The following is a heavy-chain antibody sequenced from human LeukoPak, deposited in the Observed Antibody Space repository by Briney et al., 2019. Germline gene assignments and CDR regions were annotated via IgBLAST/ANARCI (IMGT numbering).Heavy chain of an antibody. CDR3: ARVYYGDYENDGFDI. V-gene: IGHV4-30-4*08. J-gene: IGHJ3*02. Sequence: PSQTLSLTCTVSGGSISSGDYYWNWIRQPPGKGLEWIGEINHSGSTNYKPSLKSRVTISVDTSKNQFSLKLRSVIAADTAVYYCARVYYGDYENDGFDIWGQGTMVTVSS. D-gene: IGHD4-17*01. CDR2: INHSGST. CDR1: GGSISSGDYY.